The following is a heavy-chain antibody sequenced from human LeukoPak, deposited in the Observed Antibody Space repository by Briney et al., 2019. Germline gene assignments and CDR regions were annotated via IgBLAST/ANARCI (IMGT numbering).Heavy chain of an antibody. CDR1: DDSFSSHY. Sequence: PSETLSLTCAVSDDSFSSHYWTWIRQPPGKGLEWIGYISYIGSTNYNPSLKSRVTISIDTSKNQFSLKLSSVTAADTTVYYCARDLVTVTKGFDIWGQGTMVSVSS. CDR3: ARDLVTVTKGFDI. D-gene: IGHD4-17*01. V-gene: IGHV4-59*11. J-gene: IGHJ3*02. CDR2: ISYIGST.